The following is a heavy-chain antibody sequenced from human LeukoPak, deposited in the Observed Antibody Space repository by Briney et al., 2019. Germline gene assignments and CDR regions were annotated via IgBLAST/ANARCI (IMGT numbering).Heavy chain of an antibody. J-gene: IGHJ4*02. CDR2: ISASGGGA. V-gene: IGHV3-23*01. Sequence: GGSLRLSCAASGFTFKKYAMTWVRQAPGKGLEWVSTISASGGGAYYADSVKGRFTISRDNSKDALSLQMNTLRAEDTAVYYCAREAVAGTLDFDYWGQGTLVTVSS. CDR3: AREAVAGTLDFDY. CDR1: GFTFKKYA. D-gene: IGHD6-19*01.